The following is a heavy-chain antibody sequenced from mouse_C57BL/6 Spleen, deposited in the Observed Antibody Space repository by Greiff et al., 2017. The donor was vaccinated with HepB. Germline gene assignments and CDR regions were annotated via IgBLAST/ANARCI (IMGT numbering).Heavy chain of an antibody. J-gene: IGHJ4*01. CDR3: ARDAHY. V-gene: IGHV7-1*01. Sequence: DVKLVESGGGLVQSGRSLRLSCATSGFTVSDFYMEWVRQAPGKGLEWIAASRNKANDYTTEYSASVKGRFIVSRDTSQSILYLQMNALRAEDTAIYYCARDAHYWGQGTSVTVSS. CDR2: SRNKANDYTT. CDR1: GFTVSDFY.